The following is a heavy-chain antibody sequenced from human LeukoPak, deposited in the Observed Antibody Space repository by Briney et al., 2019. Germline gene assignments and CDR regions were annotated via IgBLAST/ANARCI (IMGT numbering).Heavy chain of an antibody. CDR1: GGSISSYY. CDR2: IYYSGST. D-gene: IGHD4-17*01. Sequence: PSETLSLTCTVSGGSISSYYWSWIRQPPGKGLEWIGYIYYSGSTNYNPSLKSRVTISVDTSKNQFSLKLSSVTAADTAVYYCAITYGDYPPYYYGMDVWGQGTTVTVSS. CDR3: AITYGDYPPYYYGMDV. V-gene: IGHV4-59*01. J-gene: IGHJ6*02.